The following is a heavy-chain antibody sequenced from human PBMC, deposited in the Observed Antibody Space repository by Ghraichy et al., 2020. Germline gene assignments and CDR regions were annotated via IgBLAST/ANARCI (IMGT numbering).Heavy chain of an antibody. D-gene: IGHD5-24*01. CDR3: VRAPQGRGGFWSSTLDS. V-gene: IGHV3-13*01. Sequence: GGSLRLSCVASGFTFSRYDMHWVRQVPGKGLEWVSTIGTLSDTYYSGSVEGRFTISRENAWNSLYLQMNSLRAGDTAIYYCVRAPQGRGGFWSSTLDSWGQGTLVTVSS. CDR1: GFTFSRYD. J-gene: IGHJ4*02. CDR2: IGTLSDT.